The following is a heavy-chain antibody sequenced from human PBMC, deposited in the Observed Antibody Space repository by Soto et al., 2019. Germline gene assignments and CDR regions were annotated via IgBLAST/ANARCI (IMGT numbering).Heavy chain of an antibody. V-gene: IGHV4-59*01. D-gene: IGHD1-7*01. CDR2: IFYSGST. Sequence: TLSLPCTVSGGSISSYYWSWIRQPPGKGLECIGYIFYSGSTNYNPSLKSRVTISVDTSKNQFSLKLSSVTAADTAVYYCARDAVTGTTTGAEPYYYGMDVWGQGTTVTVSS. CDR1: GGSISSYY. J-gene: IGHJ6*02. CDR3: ARDAVTGTTTGAEPYYYGMDV.